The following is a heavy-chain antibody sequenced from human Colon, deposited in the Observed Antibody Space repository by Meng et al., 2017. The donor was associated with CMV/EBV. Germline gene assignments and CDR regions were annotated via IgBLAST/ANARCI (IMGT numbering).Heavy chain of an antibody. CDR3: ARGLLAGRNWFDP. V-gene: IGHV3-74*01. J-gene: IGHJ5*01. Sequence: GESLKISCVVSGITFRTYWMYWVRQVPGRGLVWVSHINSDGSSTNYADSVKGRFTISRDNAKNTLYLQMNSLRGEDTAVYYCARGLLAGRNWFDPWGQGTTVTVSS. CDR1: GITFRTYW. CDR2: INSDGSST.